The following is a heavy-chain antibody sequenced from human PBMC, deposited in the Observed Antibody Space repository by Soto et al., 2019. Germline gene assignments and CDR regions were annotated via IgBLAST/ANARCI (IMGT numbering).Heavy chain of an antibody. J-gene: IGHJ6*02. CDR2: ISAYNGNT. CDR1: GYTVTSYG. V-gene: IGHV1-18*01. D-gene: IGHD6-19*01. Sequence: EASVKVSCKASGYTVTSYGISWVRQAPGQGLEWMGWISAYNGNTNYAQKLQGRVTMTTDTSTSTAYMELRSLRSDDTAVYYCARDENPAYSSGRYYYYYGLDVWGQGTTVTVSS. CDR3: ARDENPAYSSGRYYYYYGLDV.